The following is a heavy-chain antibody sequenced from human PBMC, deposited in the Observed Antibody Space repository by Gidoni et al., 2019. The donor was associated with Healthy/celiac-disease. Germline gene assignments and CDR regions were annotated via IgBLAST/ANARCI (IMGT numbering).Heavy chain of an antibody. CDR2: ISSSSSYI. V-gene: IGHV3-21*01. CDR3: ARDSTSSGWYMYYFDY. D-gene: IGHD6-19*01. J-gene: IGHJ4*02. Sequence: EVQLVESGGGLVKPGGSLRLSCAASGFTFSSYSMNWVRQAPGKGLEWVSSISSSSSYIYYADSVKGRFTISRDNAKNSLYLQMNSLRAEDTAVYYCARDSTSSGWYMYYFDYWGQGTLVTVSS. CDR1: GFTFSSYS.